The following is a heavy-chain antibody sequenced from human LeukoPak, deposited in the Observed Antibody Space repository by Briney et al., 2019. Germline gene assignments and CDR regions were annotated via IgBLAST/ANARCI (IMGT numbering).Heavy chain of an antibody. CDR3: ARVGYAHAFDI. Sequence: PGGSLRLSCAASGFTFSSYWMSWVRQAPGKGLEWVANIKQDGSEKYYVDSVKGRFTISRDNAKNSLYLQMDSLRAEDTAVYYCARVGYAHAFDIWGQGTMVTVSS. D-gene: IGHD1-1*01. V-gene: IGHV3-7*01. CDR2: IKQDGSEK. J-gene: IGHJ3*02. CDR1: GFTFSSYW.